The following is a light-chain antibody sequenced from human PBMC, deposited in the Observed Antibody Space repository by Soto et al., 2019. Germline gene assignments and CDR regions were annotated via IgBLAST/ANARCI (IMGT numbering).Light chain of an antibody. Sequence: DIQMTQSPSSLSASVGDRVTITCRASQGISTYLNWYQQKPGTAPKLLIYHASNLESGVPSRFSGSGSGTEFTLTISSLQPDDFATYYCQQCNSYSITFGQGTRL. CDR3: QQCNSYSIT. J-gene: IGKJ5*01. CDR1: QGISTY. CDR2: HAS. V-gene: IGKV1-5*01.